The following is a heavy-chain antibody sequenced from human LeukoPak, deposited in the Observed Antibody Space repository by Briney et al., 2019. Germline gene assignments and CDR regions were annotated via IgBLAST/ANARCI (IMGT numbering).Heavy chain of an antibody. CDR3: ARDLTSSGWPR. J-gene: IGHJ4*02. Sequence: GGSLRLSCAASGFIFSSYAMHWVRQAPGKGLEWVAVISYDGSNKYYADSVKGRFTISRDNSKNTLYLQMNSLRAEDTAVYYCARDLTSSGWPRWGQGTLVTVSS. V-gene: IGHV3-30-3*01. D-gene: IGHD6-19*01. CDR2: ISYDGSNK. CDR1: GFIFSSYA.